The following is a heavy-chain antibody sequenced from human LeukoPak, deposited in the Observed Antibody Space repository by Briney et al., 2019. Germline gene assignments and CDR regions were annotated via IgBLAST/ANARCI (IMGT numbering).Heavy chain of an antibody. CDR2: INPNSGGT. Sequence: ASVKVSCKASGYTFTGYYMHWVRQAPGQGLEWMGWINPNSGGTNYAQKFQGRVTMTRDTSISTAYMELSRLRSDDTAVYYCARPMPGTDDAYFDLWGRGTLVTVSS. D-gene: IGHD2-2*01. CDR1: GYTFTGYY. CDR3: ARPMPGTDDAYFDL. V-gene: IGHV1-2*02. J-gene: IGHJ2*01.